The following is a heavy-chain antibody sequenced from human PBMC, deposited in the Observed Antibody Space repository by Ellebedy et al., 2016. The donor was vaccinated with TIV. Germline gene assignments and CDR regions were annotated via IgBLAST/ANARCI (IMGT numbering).Heavy chain of an antibody. J-gene: IGHJ4*02. Sequence: GESLKISXAASGFTFSSYSMNWVRQAPGKGLEWVPSISSSSSTIYYADSVKGRFTISRDNAKNSLYLQMNSLRAEDTALYYCAKDVYYDILTGCLDYWGQGTLVTVSS. D-gene: IGHD3-9*01. CDR1: GFTFSSYS. V-gene: IGHV3-48*01. CDR2: ISSSSSTI. CDR3: AKDVYYDILTGCLDY.